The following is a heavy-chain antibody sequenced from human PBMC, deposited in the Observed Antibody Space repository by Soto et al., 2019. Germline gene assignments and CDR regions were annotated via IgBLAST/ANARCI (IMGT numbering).Heavy chain of an antibody. D-gene: IGHD6-13*01. CDR2: ISAYNGNT. J-gene: IGHJ4*02. CDR3: ARDLAAADY. V-gene: IGHV1-18*01. CDR1: GYTFTSYG. Sequence: ASVKVSCKASGYTFTSYGISWVRQAPGQGLEWMGRISAYNGNTNYAQKLRGRVTMARDTSTSTVYMDLSSLRSDDTAVYYCARDLAAADYWGQGTLVTVSS.